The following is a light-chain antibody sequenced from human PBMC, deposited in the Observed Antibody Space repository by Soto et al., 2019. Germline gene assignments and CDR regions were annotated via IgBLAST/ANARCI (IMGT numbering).Light chain of an antibody. V-gene: IGKV3-15*01. CDR1: QSVSRN. CDR2: DAS. J-gene: IGKJ1*01. Sequence: EKVMKQSPATLSVSQGERATLSCRVSQSVSRNVAWYQQKPGQAPRLLIYDASTRATGIPARLSGSGSGADFTLTINSLQSEDFAVYYCQQYKSWPTFGQGTKV. CDR3: QQYKSWPT.